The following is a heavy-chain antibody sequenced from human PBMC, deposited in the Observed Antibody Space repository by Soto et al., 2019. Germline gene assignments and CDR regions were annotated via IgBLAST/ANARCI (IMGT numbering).Heavy chain of an antibody. CDR1: GFTFSSYE. V-gene: IGHV3-23*01. CDR3: SKGVHGDYSWYFDL. Sequence: PGGSLRLSCEASGFTFSSYEMNWVRQAPGKGLEWVSSISGSGGSTYYADSVKGRFTISRDNSKNTLYLQMNSLRAEDTAVYYCSKGVHGDYSWYFDLWGRGTLVTVSS. CDR2: ISGSGGST. J-gene: IGHJ2*01. D-gene: IGHD4-17*01.